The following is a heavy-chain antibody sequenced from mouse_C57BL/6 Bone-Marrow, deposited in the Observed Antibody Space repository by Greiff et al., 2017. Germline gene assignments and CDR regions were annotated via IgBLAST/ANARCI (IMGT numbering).Heavy chain of an antibody. CDR3: ARQSSFAY. V-gene: IGHV1-66*01. Sequence: VQRVESGPELVKPGASVKISCKASGYSFTSYYIHWVKQRPGQGLEWIGWIYPGSGNTKYNEKFKGKATLTADTSSSTAYMQLSSLTSEDSAVYYCARQSSFAYWGQGTLVTVSA. CDR2: IYPGSGNT. D-gene: IGHD1-3*01. CDR1: GYSFTSYY. J-gene: IGHJ3*01.